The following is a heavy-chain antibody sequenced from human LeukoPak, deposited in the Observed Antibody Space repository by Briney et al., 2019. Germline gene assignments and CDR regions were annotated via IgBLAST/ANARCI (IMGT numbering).Heavy chain of an antibody. J-gene: IGHJ4*02. CDR2: ITGDGSST. CDR3: ARSNWPYYFDY. V-gene: IGHV3-74*01. D-gene: IGHD1-1*01. CDR1: EFTFSNYW. Sequence: GGSLRLSCAASEFTFSNYWMHWVRQAPGKGLVWVSWITGDGSSTRYADSVKGRFTISRDNAKNTLYLQVNSLRAEDTAVYYCARSNWPYYFDYWGQGALATVSS.